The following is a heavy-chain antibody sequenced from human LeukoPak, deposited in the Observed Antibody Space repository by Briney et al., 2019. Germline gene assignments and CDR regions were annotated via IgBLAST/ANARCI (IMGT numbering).Heavy chain of an antibody. J-gene: IGHJ5*02. CDR3: ARDLGYSGFDWAP. CDR1: GGSISSGSYY. V-gene: IGHV4-61*02. D-gene: IGHD5-12*01. Sequence: SQTLSLTCTVSGGSISSGSYYWSWIRQPAGKGLEWIGRIYTSGSINYDPSLKSRVTISVDTSKNQFSLKLTSVTAADAAVYYCARDLGYSGFDWAPWGQGTLVTVSS. CDR2: IYTSGSI.